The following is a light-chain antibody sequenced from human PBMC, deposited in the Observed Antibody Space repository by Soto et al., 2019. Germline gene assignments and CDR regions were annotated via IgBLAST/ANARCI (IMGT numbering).Light chain of an antibody. Sequence: EIVLTQSPGTLSLSPGERATLSCRASQSVSSSYLAWYQQKPGQARRLLIYGASSRATGIPDRFSSSGSGTDFTLTISRLEPEVFAVYYCQQYGSSPRFTFGPGTKVDIK. V-gene: IGKV3-20*01. J-gene: IGKJ3*01. CDR1: QSVSSSY. CDR2: GAS. CDR3: QQYGSSPRFT.